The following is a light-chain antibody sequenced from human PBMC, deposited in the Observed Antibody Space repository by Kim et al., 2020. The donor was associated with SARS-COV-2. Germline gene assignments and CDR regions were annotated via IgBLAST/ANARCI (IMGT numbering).Light chain of an antibody. CDR1: PSISSNY. CDR2: DAS. V-gene: IGKV3-20*01. Sequence: PGERATLSRRARPSISSNYVAWYQQKPGQTPRLLIYDASSRATGIPERFSGSGSGTDFTLTISRLEPEDVAVYYCQQYGSSPAITFGLGTRLEIK. J-gene: IGKJ5*01. CDR3: QQYGSSPAIT.